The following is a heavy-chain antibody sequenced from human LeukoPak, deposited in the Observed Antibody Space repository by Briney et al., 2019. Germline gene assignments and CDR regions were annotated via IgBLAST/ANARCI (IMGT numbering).Heavy chain of an antibody. Sequence: QPGGSLRLSCAASGFTFSSYAMSWVRQAPGKGLEWVSAISGNGGSTYYADSVKGRFTISRDNSKNTLYLQMNSLRAEDTAVYYCAKEGPDRIFGVAIPFDYWGQGTLVTVSS. J-gene: IGHJ4*02. V-gene: IGHV3-23*01. CDR1: GFTFSSYA. CDR3: AKEGPDRIFGVAIPFDY. D-gene: IGHD3-3*01. CDR2: ISGNGGST.